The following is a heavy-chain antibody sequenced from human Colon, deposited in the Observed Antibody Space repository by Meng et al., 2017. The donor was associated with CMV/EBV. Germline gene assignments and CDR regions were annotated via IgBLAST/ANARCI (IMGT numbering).Heavy chain of an antibody. V-gene: IGHV1-18*01. J-gene: IGHJ4*02. CDR1: GYTFNSYP. CDR2: ISTYNGNT. D-gene: IGHD4-17*01. CDR3: AREKATVTTFMLLY. Sequence: QVQLVQSGAAVTKPGASVKVSCTASGYTFNSYPISWVRQAPGQGLEWMGWISTYNGNTNYAQKFQGRLTLTTDTSTSTAYMELRGLRSDDTAVYYCAREKATVTTFMLLYWGLGTLVTVS.